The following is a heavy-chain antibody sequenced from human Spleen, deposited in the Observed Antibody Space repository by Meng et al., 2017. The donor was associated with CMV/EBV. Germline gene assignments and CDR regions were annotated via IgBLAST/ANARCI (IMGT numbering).Heavy chain of an antibody. CDR2: IYYSGSF. J-gene: IGHJ5*02. D-gene: IGHD1-26*01. CDR3: ARLSGGGGSRWGWFDP. Sequence: SETLSLTCAVSGYSISNTDWWGWIRQSPGAGLEWIAYIYYSGSFYYNPSLQSRVTMSIDTSKNQFSLKLSSVAAGDTAIYYCARLSGGGGSRWGWFDPWGQGTLVTVSS. CDR1: GYSISNTDW. V-gene: IGHV4-28*05.